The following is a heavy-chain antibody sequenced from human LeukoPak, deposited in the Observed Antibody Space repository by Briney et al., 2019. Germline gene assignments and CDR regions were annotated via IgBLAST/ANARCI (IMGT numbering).Heavy chain of an antibody. CDR2: INPKNGDT. J-gene: IGHJ4*02. CDR1: GYSFTDHS. CDR3: AMLFYSTGSPTYYLDY. V-gene: IGHV1-2*02. Sequence: GASVKVSCKASGYSFTDHSMHWVRQAPGQGLEWMGWINPKNGDTKYAQNFQGRVTMTRDTSISTVYMEVSWLRSDDTAVYYCAMLFYSTGSPTYYLDYWGQGTLVTVSP. D-gene: IGHD2-21*01.